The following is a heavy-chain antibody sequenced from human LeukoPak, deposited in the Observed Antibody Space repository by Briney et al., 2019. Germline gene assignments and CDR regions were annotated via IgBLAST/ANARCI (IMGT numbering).Heavy chain of an antibody. V-gene: IGHV4-39*07. CDR3: ARSPGPATATTIFDF. Sequence: PSETLSLTCTVSGDSISTSNSYWGWIRQPPGKGLEWIGSIYYSGNTYYNASLKSRVTISVDTSKNQFSLKLTSVTAADTAVYYCARSPGPATATTIFDFWGQGTLVTVSS. CDR2: IYYSGNT. D-gene: IGHD2-15*01. CDR1: GDSISTSNSY. J-gene: IGHJ4*02.